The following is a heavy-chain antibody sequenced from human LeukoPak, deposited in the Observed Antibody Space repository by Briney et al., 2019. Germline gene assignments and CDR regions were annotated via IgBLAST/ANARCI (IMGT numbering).Heavy chain of an antibody. J-gene: IGHJ4*02. Sequence: ASVKVSCKASGYTFTSYGISWVRQAPGQGLEWMGWISAYNGNTNYAQKLQGRVTMTTDTSTSTAYMELRSLRSDDTAVYYCVKGSAGSRPYYFDYWGQGTLLTVSS. CDR1: GYTFTSYG. D-gene: IGHD6-13*01. CDR3: VKGSAGSRPYYFDY. V-gene: IGHV1-18*01. CDR2: ISAYNGNT.